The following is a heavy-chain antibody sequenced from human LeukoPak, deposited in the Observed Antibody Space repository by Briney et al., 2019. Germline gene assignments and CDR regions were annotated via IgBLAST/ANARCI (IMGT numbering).Heavy chain of an antibody. CDR1: GGSISSYY. CDR2: IYYSGST. Sequence: SETLSLTCTVSGGSISSYYWSWIRQPPGKGLEWIGYIYYSGSTNYNPSLKSRVTISVDTSKNQFSLKLSSVTAADTAVYYCARHRSGYSYYDYFDYWGQGTLVTVSS. J-gene: IGHJ4*02. D-gene: IGHD5-18*01. V-gene: IGHV4-59*08. CDR3: ARHRSGYSYYDYFDY.